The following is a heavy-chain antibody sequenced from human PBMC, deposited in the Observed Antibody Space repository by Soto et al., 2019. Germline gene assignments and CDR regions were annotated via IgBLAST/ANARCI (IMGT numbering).Heavy chain of an antibody. CDR2: IYYSGTT. D-gene: IGHD3-22*01. CDR1: GGSMNTYY. Sequence: SETLSLTCTVSGGSMNTYYWGWFRQPPGKGLEWIGYIYYSGTTTYSPSLKSRVTIAVDTSKNQFSLKLNSVTAADTAVYYCARLGGYYQAFEQWGQGSLVTVSS. CDR3: ARLGGYYQAFEQ. J-gene: IGHJ4*02. V-gene: IGHV4-59*08.